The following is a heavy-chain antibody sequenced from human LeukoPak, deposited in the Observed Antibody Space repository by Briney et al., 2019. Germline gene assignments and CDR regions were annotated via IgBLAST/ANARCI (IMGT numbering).Heavy chain of an antibody. J-gene: IGHJ4*02. CDR1: GDSVSRDSIA. CDR2: TYYKSAWYN. Sequence: SQTLSLTCAISGDSVSRDSIAGNWIRQSPSRGLEWLGGTYYKSAWYNDYAVSVEGRIIINPDTSKNQFSLQLNSVTPEDTAVYYCARGTGWPQFDYWGQGTLVTVSS. D-gene: IGHD6-19*01. CDR3: ARGTGWPQFDY. V-gene: IGHV6-1*01.